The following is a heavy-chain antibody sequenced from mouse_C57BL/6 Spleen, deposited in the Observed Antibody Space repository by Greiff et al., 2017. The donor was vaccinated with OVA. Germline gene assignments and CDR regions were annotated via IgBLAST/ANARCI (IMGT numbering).Heavy chain of an antibody. D-gene: IGHD1-1*01. CDR1: GYAFSSSW. CDR3: TRTHYYGSTASYFAY. J-gene: IGHJ2*01. V-gene: IGHV1-82*01. CDR2: IYPGDGDT. Sequence: QVQLQQSGPELVKPGASVKISCKASGYAFSSSWMNWVKQRPGKGLEWIGRIYPGDGDTNYNGKFKGKATLTADKSSSTAYMQLSSLTSEDSAVYFCTRTHYYGSTASYFAYWGQGTTLTVSS.